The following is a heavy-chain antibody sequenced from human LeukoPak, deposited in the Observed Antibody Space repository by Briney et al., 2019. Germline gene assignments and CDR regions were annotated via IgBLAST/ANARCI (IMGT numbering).Heavy chain of an antibody. J-gene: IGHJ4*02. V-gene: IGHV4-59*01. CDR1: GGSISSYY. Sequence: SETLSLTCTVSGGSISSYYWSWIRQPPGKGLEWIGYIYYSGSTNYNPSLKSRVTISVDTSKNQFSLKLSSVTAADTAVHYCARESCSGGSCYSDYWGQGTLVTASS. CDR3: ARESCSGGSCYSDY. CDR2: IYYSGST. D-gene: IGHD2-15*01.